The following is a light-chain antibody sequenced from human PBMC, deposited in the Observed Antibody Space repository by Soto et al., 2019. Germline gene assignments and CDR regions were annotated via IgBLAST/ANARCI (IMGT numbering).Light chain of an antibody. CDR3: QQFHTYPVT. J-gene: IGKJ5*01. CDR1: QDISYY. CDR2: GAS. Sequence: DIQMTQSPSSLSASVGDRVTITCRANQDISYYLAWYQQKQGKVPKLLIYGASTLQSGVPSRFSGSGSGTDFTLTISSLQPEDIATYYCQQFHTYPVTFGQGTRLEIK. V-gene: IGKV1-27*01.